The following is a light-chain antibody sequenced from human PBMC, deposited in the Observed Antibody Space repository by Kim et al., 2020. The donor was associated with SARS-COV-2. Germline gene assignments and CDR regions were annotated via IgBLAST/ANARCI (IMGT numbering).Light chain of an antibody. J-gene: IGKJ2*01. Sequence: SSSVGDRVTITCRASESIGTRLAWYQQKPGRAPRLLIYLASTLENGVPSRFSGTGSGTEFSLSITSRQPDDFATYYCQHYSRFPYTFGQGTKLEIK. CDR2: LAS. V-gene: IGKV1-5*03. CDR3: QHYSRFPYT. CDR1: ESIGTR.